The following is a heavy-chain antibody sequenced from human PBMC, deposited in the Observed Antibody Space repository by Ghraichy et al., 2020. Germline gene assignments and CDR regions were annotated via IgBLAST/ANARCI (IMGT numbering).Heavy chain of an antibody. D-gene: IGHD2-2*03. CDR3: ARDPPGYCRSTSCHRGYNWFDP. CDR1: GYTFTSYG. Sequence: ASVKVSCKASGYTFTSYGISWVRQAPGQGLEWMGWISAYNGNTDYAQKLQGRVTMTTDTSTSTAYMELRSLRSDDTAVYYCARDPPGYCRSTSCHRGYNWFDPWGQGTLVTVSS. J-gene: IGHJ5*02. V-gene: IGHV1-18*01. CDR2: ISAYNGNT.